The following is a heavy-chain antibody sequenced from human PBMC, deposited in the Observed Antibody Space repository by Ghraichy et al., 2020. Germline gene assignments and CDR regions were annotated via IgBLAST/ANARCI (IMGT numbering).Heavy chain of an antibody. CDR3: ARSSSYDFWSGYLFYGMDV. V-gene: IGHV4-61*01. CDR1: GGSVSSGSYY. D-gene: IGHD3-3*01. CDR2: IYYSGST. Sequence: ESLNISCTVSGGSVSSGSYYWSWIRQPPGKGLEWIGYIYYSGSTNYNPSLKSRVTISVDTSKNQFSLKLSSVTAADTAVYYCARSSSYDFWSGYLFYGMDVWGQGTTVTVSS. J-gene: IGHJ6*02.